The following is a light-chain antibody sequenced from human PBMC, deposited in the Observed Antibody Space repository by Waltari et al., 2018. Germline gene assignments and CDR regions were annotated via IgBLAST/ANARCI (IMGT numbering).Light chain of an antibody. Sequence: QSVLTQPPSASGTPGQRVTISCSGSSPNMRTNSAHWYQHIPGTAPRLLLYRNEQRPSGVPDRFSGSKSGTSASLTISGLQAEDEADYYCYSYAGGRVFGTGTKVTVL. CDR3: YSYAGGRV. V-gene: IGLV1-44*01. CDR1: SPNMRTNS. CDR2: RNE. J-gene: IGLJ1*01.